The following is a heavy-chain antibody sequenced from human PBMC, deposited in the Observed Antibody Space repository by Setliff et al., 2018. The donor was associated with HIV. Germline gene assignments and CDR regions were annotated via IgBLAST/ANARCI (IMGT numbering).Heavy chain of an antibody. CDR1: GYSISSGYY. D-gene: IGHD3-3*01. CDR2: IHYSGNT. V-gene: IGHV4-31*11. CDR3: ARGGLGVVTSFDS. Sequence: SETLSLTCAVSGYSISSGYYWGWIRQPPGKGLEWIGYIHYSGNTYNNPSLNSRISISVDMSKNKFSLKLSSLTAADTAVYYCARGGLGVVTSFDSWGPGTLVTVSS. J-gene: IGHJ4*02.